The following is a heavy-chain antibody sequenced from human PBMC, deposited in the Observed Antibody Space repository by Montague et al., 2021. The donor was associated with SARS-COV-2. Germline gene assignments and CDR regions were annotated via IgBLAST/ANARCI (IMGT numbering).Heavy chain of an antibody. CDR2: IYYSGST. V-gene: IGHV4-59*01. D-gene: IGHD3-10*01. Sequence: SETLSLTCTVSGGSISNYYWSWIRQPPGKGLEWIGYIYYSGSTNYNPSLKSRVTISVDTSKSQFSLKLSSVTAADRAVYYCARVQRGYYYGLGVSAHFDCWGQGTLVTVSS. J-gene: IGHJ4*02. CDR1: GGSISNYY. CDR3: ARVQRGYYYGLGVSAHFDC.